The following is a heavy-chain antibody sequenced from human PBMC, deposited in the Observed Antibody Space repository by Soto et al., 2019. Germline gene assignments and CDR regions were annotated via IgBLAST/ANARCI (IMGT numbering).Heavy chain of an antibody. CDR2: INPNSGGT. J-gene: IGHJ5*02. V-gene: IGHV1-2*02. Sequence: ASVKVSCKASGYTFTVYYMHWVRQAPGQGLEWMGWINPNSGGTNYAQKFQGRVTMTRDTSISTAYMELSRLRSDDTAVYYCARDTADYDILTGYYNWFDPCGQGTLVTVSS. D-gene: IGHD3-9*01. CDR3: ARDTADYDILTGYYNWFDP. CDR1: GYTFTVYY.